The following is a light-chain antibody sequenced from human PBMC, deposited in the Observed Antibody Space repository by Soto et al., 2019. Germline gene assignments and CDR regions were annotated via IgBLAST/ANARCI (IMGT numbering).Light chain of an antibody. Sequence: EIVLTQSPGTLSLSPGERATLSCRASQSVSSRYLAWYQQKPGQAPRLLIYGASSWATGIPDRFSGSGSETDFTLTISRLQLEDFAFYYWQQYGTSRTFGQGTKVEIK. CDR3: QQYGTSRT. V-gene: IGKV3-20*01. CDR2: GAS. CDR1: QSVSSRY. J-gene: IGKJ1*01.